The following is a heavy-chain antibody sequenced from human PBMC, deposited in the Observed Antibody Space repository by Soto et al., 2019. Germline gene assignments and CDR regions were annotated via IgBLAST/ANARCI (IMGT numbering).Heavy chain of an antibody. CDR2: IIPIFGTA. V-gene: IGHV1-69*01. J-gene: IGHJ6*02. Sequence: QVQLVQSGAEVKKPGSSVKVSCKASGGTFSSYAISWVRQAPGQGLEWMGGIIPIFGTANYAQKLQGRVTITADESTSTAYMELSSLRSEDTAVYYCARSEGYCTNGVCYTGQNYYYGMDVWGQGTTVTVSS. D-gene: IGHD2-8*01. CDR3: ARSEGYCTNGVCYTGQNYYYGMDV. CDR1: GGTFSSYA.